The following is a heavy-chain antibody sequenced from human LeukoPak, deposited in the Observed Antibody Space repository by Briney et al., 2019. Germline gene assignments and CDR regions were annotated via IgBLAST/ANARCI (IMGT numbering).Heavy chain of an antibody. D-gene: IGHD6-25*01. J-gene: IGHJ4*02. Sequence: TGGSLRLSCAASGYMFSSYWMSWARQAPGKGLEWVANIKEDGSEKHYVDSVKGRFTISRDNAKNSLYLQMSSLRVEDTALYYCARGQGIAASYWGQGTLVTVSS. CDR1: GYMFSSYW. V-gene: IGHV3-7*03. CDR2: IKEDGSEK. CDR3: ARGQGIAASY.